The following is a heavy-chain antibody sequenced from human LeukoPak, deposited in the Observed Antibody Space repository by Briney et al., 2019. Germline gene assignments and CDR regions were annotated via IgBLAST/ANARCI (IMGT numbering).Heavy chain of an antibody. CDR2: ISYDGSSK. CDR1: GFTLSSYG. CDR3: AKDTLASYGMDV. V-gene: IGHV3-30*18. Sequence: SGGSLRLSCAASGFTLSSYGMHWVRQAPGKGLEWVAVISYDGSSKYYADSVKGRFTISRDNSKNTLYLQMNSLRAEDTAVYYCAKDTLASYGMDVWGQGTTVTVSS. J-gene: IGHJ6*02. D-gene: IGHD1-1*01.